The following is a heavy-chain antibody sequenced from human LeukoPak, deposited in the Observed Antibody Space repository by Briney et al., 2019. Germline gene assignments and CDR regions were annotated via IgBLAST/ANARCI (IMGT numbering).Heavy chain of an antibody. D-gene: IGHD3-22*01. CDR3: ASEMPAMIAVKGFDY. J-gene: IGHJ4*02. V-gene: IGHV3-7*01. CDR1: GFTFSSYW. Sequence: GGSLRLSCAASGFTFSSYWMSWVRQAPGKGLEWVANIKQDGSEKYYVDSVKGRFTISRDNAKNSLYLQMNSLRAEDTAVYYCASEMPAMIAVKGFDYWGQGTLVTVSS. CDR2: IKQDGSEK.